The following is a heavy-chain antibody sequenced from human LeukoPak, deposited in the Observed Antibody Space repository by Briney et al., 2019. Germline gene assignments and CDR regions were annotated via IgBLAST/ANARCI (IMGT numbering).Heavy chain of an antibody. Sequence: GESLKISCQGSGYHFGNYWIGWVRQVPGIGLEWMGIIYPGDSDTRYTPSFQGRVTISADTSISTAYLQWSSLRASDTSMYYCARRAFSSGPFDSWGQGTLVTVSS. CDR1: GYHFGNYW. D-gene: IGHD6-19*01. CDR3: ARRAFSSGPFDS. CDR2: IYPGDSDT. V-gene: IGHV5-51*01. J-gene: IGHJ4*02.